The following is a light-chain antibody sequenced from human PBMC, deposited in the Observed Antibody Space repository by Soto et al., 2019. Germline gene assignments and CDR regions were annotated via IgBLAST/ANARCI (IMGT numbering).Light chain of an antibody. CDR3: QQHISWPLT. CDR2: DAS. J-gene: IGKJ4*01. CDR1: QSVTSS. V-gene: IGKV3-11*01. Sequence: EIVMTQSPATLSVVPGERATLSCRASQSVTSSLAWYQQKPGQAPRLLVYDASNRATGIPTRFSGSGSGTDFTLTISNLEPEDFAVYYCQQHISWPLTFGGGTKVDIK.